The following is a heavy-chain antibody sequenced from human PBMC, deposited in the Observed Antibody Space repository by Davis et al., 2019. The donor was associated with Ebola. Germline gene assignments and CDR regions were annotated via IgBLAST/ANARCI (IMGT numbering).Heavy chain of an antibody. V-gene: IGHV1-46*01. Sequence: ASVKVSCKASGYTFTTFHMHWVRQAPGQGLEWMGIINPSGGSTTYAQKFQGRVTMTRDTSTSAVYMELSSLKASDTATYYCTRRNDIFTGYQIERGFDYWGQGTLVTVSS. CDR1: GYTFTTFH. CDR2: INPSGGST. J-gene: IGHJ4*02. CDR3: TRRNDIFTGYQIERGFDY. D-gene: IGHD3-9*01.